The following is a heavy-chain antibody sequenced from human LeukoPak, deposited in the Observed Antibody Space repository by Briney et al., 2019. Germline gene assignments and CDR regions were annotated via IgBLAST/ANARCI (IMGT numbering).Heavy chain of an antibody. CDR1: GFTFSGSA. Sequence: GGSLKLSCAASGFTFSGSAMHWVRQASGKGLEWVGRIRSKANSYATAYAASVKGRFTISRDDSKNTAYLQMNSLKTEDTAVYYRTGENDYGGNPFDYWGQGTLVTVSS. CDR2: IRSKANSYAT. CDR3: TGENDYGGNPFDY. V-gene: IGHV3-73*01. D-gene: IGHD4-23*01. J-gene: IGHJ4*02.